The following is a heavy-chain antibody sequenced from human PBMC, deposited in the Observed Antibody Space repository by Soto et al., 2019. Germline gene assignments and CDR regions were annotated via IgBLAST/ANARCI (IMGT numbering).Heavy chain of an antibody. V-gene: IGHV3-30*02. D-gene: IGHD3-10*01. CDR2: IWYDGSNR. J-gene: IGHJ3*02. CDR3: AKVRVNGYNAFYI. CDR1: GFTFSSYG. Sequence: PGGSLRLSCAASGFTFSSYGMHWVRQAPGKGLEWVAVIWYDGSNRYHADSVKGRFTISRDNSKNMLYLQLNSLRAEDMAVYYCAKVRVNGYNAFYIWGQGTTVTVSS.